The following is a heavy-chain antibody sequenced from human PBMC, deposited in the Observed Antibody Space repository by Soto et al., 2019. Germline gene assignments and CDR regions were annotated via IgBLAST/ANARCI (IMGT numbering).Heavy chain of an antibody. CDR1: GDTFNRYA. CDR3: ARGARFLEWLSFDH. J-gene: IGHJ4*02. CDR2: IIPIFGTA. V-gene: IGHV1-69*12. D-gene: IGHD3-3*01. Sequence: QVQLEQSGAEVKTLGSSVKVSCKASGDTFNRYAISWVRQAPGQGLEWMGGIIPIFGTANYAPQFQDRVTITADESTSTDYMELNSLKSEHTAVYFCARGARFLEWLSFDHWGQGTLVTVSS.